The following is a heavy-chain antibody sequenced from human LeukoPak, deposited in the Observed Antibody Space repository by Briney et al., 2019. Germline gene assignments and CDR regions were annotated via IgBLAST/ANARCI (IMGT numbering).Heavy chain of an antibody. V-gene: IGHV1-69*06. Sequence: ASVKVSCKASGGTFSSYAISWVRQAPGQGLEWMGGIIPIFGTANYAQKFQGRVTITADKSTSTAYMELSSLRSEDTAVYYCARVVSPDYDYVWGGYRGNWFDPWGQGTLVTVSS. D-gene: IGHD3-16*02. CDR2: IIPIFGTA. CDR3: ARVVSPDYDYVWGGYRGNWFDP. CDR1: GGTFSSYA. J-gene: IGHJ5*02.